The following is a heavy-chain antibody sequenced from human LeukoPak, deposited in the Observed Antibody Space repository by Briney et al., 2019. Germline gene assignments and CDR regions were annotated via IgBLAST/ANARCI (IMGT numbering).Heavy chain of an antibody. CDR3: ARGLTTTPNWFDP. D-gene: IGHD3-22*01. CDR1: GFTFSSYA. Sequence: SGGSLRLSCAASGFTFSSYAMSWVRQAPGKGLEWVSAISGSGGSTYYADSVEGRFTISRDNAKNSLYLQMNSLRVEDTAVYYCARGLTTTPNWFDPWGQGTLVTVSS. J-gene: IGHJ5*02. V-gene: IGHV3-23*01. CDR2: ISGSGGST.